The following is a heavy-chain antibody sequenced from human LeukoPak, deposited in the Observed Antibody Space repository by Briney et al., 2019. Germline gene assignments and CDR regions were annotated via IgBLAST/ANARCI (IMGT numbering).Heavy chain of an antibody. Sequence: GGPLRLSCAASGFTFSDYWMTWVRQAPGKGLEWVANIKVDGSEKYYVDSVKGRFTISRDNAKNSLYLQMTSLRAEDTALYYCARDLRYQAHDIWGQGTMVIVSS. CDR2: IKVDGSEK. CDR1: GFTFSDYW. J-gene: IGHJ3*02. CDR3: ARDLRYQAHDI. D-gene: IGHD2-2*01. V-gene: IGHV3-7*01.